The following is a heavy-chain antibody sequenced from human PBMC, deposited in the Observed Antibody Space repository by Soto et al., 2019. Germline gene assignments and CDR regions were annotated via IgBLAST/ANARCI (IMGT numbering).Heavy chain of an antibody. D-gene: IGHD6-6*01. CDR2: MNPNSGNT. Sequence: ASVKVSCKASGYTFTSYDINWVRQATGQGLEWMGWMNPNSGNTGYAQKFQGRVTMTRNTSISTAYMELSSLRSEDTAVYYCARNGRRIAARVYWFDPWGQGTLVTVSS. V-gene: IGHV1-8*01. J-gene: IGHJ5*02. CDR3: ARNGRRIAARVYWFDP. CDR1: GYTFTSYD.